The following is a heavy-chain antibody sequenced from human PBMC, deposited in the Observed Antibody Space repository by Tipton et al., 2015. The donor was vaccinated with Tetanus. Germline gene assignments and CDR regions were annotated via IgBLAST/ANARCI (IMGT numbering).Heavy chain of an antibody. J-gene: IGHJ4*02. CDR3: VRAPYNSPGKYYFDQ. V-gene: IGHV4-30-2*01. CDR1: GGSLFSGSFY. Sequence: GLVKPSETLSLTCSVSGGSLFSGSFYWAWIRQPAGKGLEWIGYTYHTGGTYYNPSLKSRVTISVDRSSDQFSLRLTSVTAADTAIYYCVRAPYNSPGKYYFDQWGQGTLVTVSS. CDR2: TYHTGGT. D-gene: IGHD1-1*01.